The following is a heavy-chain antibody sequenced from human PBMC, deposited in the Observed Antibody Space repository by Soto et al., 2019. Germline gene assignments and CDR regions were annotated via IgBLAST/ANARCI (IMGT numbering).Heavy chain of an antibody. Sequence: SETLSLTCTVSGGSISSSSYYWGWIRQPPGKGLEWIGSIYYSGSTYYNPSLKSRVTISVDTSKNQFSLKLSSVTAADTAVYYCARSKAGTGVRSRGAFDIWGQGTMVTVSS. D-gene: IGHD6-13*01. CDR2: IYYSGST. J-gene: IGHJ3*02. CDR3: ARSKAGTGVRSRGAFDI. V-gene: IGHV4-39*07. CDR1: GGSISSSSYY.